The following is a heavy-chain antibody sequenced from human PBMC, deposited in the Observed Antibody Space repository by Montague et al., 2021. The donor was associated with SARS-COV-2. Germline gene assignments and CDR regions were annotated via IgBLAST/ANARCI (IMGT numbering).Heavy chain of an antibody. V-gene: IGHV4-39*01. D-gene: IGHD2-8*01. CDR3: ARQLPSYASTNNCYPYYFDV. CDR2: ISYAGST. CDR1: GGSISSPDYY. Sequence: SETLSLTCTVSGGSISSPDYYWGWIRQSPGKGLEWIGSISYAGSTYYNPSLRSRVSFSMDTSKNHFSLSLNSVTAADTAVYFCARQLPSYASTNNCYPYYFDVWGQGTLVTVSS. J-gene: IGHJ4*02.